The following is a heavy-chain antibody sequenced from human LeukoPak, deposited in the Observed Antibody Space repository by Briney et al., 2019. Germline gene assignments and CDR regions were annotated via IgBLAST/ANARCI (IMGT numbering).Heavy chain of an antibody. J-gene: IGHJ6*02. CDR2: IVVGSGNT. Sequence: SVKVSCKASGFTFTSSAVQWVRQARGQRLEWIGWIVVGSGNTNYAQKFQERVTITRDMSTSTTYVELSSLRSEDTAVYYCAADPSPYYGMDVWGQGTTVTVSS. V-gene: IGHV1-58*01. CDR3: AADPSPYYGMDV. CDR1: GFTFTSSA.